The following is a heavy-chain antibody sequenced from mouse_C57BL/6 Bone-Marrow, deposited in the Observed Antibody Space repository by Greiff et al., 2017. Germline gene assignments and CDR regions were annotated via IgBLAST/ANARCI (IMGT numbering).Heavy chain of an antibody. CDR2: ISNLAYSI. Sequence: EVQGVESGGGLVQPGGSLKLSCAASGFTFSDYGMAWVRQAPRQGPEWVAFISNLAYSIYYADTVTGRFTISRENAKNTLYLEMSSLRSEDTAMYYCARLGYYGSSYGYFDVWGTGTTVTVSS. CDR3: ARLGYYGSSYGYFDV. CDR1: GFTFSDYG. V-gene: IGHV5-15*01. J-gene: IGHJ1*03. D-gene: IGHD1-1*01.